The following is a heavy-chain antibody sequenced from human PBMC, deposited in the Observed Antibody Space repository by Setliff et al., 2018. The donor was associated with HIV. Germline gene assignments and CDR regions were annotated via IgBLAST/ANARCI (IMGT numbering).Heavy chain of an antibody. CDR1: SGSFSGYR. CDR2: INHRGST. D-gene: IGHD3-22*01. Sequence: SETLSLTCAVYSGSFSGYRWTWIRQPPGKGLEWIGEINHRGSTTYNPSLRSRVTISVDTSKNQFSLKLNSVTAADTAVYYCARGDYYDSTGYEGLDSWGRGTLVPSPQ. V-gene: IGHV4-34*01. CDR3: ARGDYYDSTGYEGLDS. J-gene: IGHJ4*02.